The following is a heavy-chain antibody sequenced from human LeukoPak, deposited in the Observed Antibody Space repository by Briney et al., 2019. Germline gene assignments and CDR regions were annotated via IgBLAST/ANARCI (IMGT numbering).Heavy chain of an antibody. CDR1: GGSISSYY. Sequence: SETLSLTCTVSGGSISSYYWSWIRQPPGKGLEWIGYIYYSGSTNYNPSLKSRVTISVDTSKNQFPLKLSSVTAADTAVYYCAREVSIVGATGGPNYWGQGTVVTVSS. CDR2: IYYSGST. V-gene: IGHV4-59*12. CDR3: AREVSIVGATGGPNY. J-gene: IGHJ4*02. D-gene: IGHD1-26*01.